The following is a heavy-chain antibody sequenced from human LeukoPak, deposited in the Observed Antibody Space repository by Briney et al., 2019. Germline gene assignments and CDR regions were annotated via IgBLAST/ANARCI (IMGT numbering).Heavy chain of an antibody. CDR3: ATVVVNWNYLNY. CDR1: GGSISSGGYS. V-gene: IGHV4-30-4*07. Sequence: SQTLSLTCAVSGGSISSGGYSWSWIRQPPGKGLEWIGYISYSGSTYYNPSLKSRVTISVDTSKNQFSLNLNSVTAADTAVYYCATVVVNWNYLNYWGRGVLVTVSS. J-gene: IGHJ4*02. CDR2: ISYSGST. D-gene: IGHD1-7*01.